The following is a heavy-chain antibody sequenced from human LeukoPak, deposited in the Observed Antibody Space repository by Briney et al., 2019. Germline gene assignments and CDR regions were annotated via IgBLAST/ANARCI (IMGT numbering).Heavy chain of an antibody. V-gene: IGHV4-34*01. CDR3: ARRGVRGVITKRYNWFDP. D-gene: IGHD3-10*01. CDR1: GGSFSGYY. CDR2: INHSGST. Sequence: SETLSPTCAVYGGSFSGYYWSWIRQPPGKGLEWIGEINHSGSTNYNPSLKSRVTISVDTSKNQFSLKLSSVTAADTAVYYCARRGVRGVITKRYNWFDPWGQGTLVTVSS. J-gene: IGHJ5*02.